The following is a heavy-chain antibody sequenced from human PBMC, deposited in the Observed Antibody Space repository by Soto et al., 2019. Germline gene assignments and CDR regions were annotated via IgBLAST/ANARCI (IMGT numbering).Heavy chain of an antibody. CDR3: ARDVNDSSGSQGFDY. J-gene: IGHJ4*02. CDR2: IHYSGDS. CDR1: GDSVSSNNYY. D-gene: IGHD3-22*01. V-gene: IGHV4-31*03. Sequence: SETLSLTCTVIGDSVSSNNYYWSWIRQRPGKGLEWIGYIHYSGDSYDNPSLTSRITMSMDVSKNQFSLNLRSVTAADTAIYYCARDVNDSSGSQGFDYWGQGTLVTVYS.